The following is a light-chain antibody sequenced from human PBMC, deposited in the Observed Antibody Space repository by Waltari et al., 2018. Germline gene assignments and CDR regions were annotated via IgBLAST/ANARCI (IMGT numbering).Light chain of an antibody. V-gene: IGKV3-20*01. CDR3: QHYLRLPVT. Sequence: EIVLTQSPGTLSLSVGERATVSCRASESVSRALAWYQQKPGQAPRLLIYGASTRATGIPDRFSGSGSATDFSLTISRLEPEDFAVYYCQHYLRLPVTFGQGTTVEI. J-gene: IGKJ1*01. CDR1: ESVSRA. CDR2: GAS.